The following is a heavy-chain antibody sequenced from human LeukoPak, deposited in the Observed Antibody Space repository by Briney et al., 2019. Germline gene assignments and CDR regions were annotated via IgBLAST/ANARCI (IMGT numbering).Heavy chain of an antibody. Sequence: GESLKISCKGSGYSFTSYWIGWVRQMPGKGLEWMGIIYPGDSDTRYSPSFQGQVTISADKSISTAYLQWSSLKASDTAMYYCARRVTEQLVLIDNWFDPWGQGTLVTVSS. CDR2: IYPGDSDT. CDR1: GYSFTSYW. J-gene: IGHJ5*02. V-gene: IGHV5-51*01. D-gene: IGHD6-6*01. CDR3: ARRVTEQLVLIDNWFDP.